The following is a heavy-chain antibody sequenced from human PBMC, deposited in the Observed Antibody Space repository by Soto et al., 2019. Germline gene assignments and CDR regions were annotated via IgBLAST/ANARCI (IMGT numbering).Heavy chain of an antibody. D-gene: IGHD4-17*01. Sequence: ASVKVSCKASGYTFTSYGISWVRQAPGQGLEWMGWISAYNGNTNYAQKLQGRATMTTDTSTSTAYMELRSLRSDDAAVYYCARIAYGDYYFDYWGQGTLVTVSS. CDR1: GYTFTSYG. CDR3: ARIAYGDYYFDY. J-gene: IGHJ4*02. V-gene: IGHV1-18*01. CDR2: ISAYNGNT.